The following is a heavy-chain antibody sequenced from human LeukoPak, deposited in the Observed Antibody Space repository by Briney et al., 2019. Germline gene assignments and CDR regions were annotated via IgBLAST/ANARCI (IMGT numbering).Heavy chain of an antibody. J-gene: IGHJ5*02. CDR3: ARDSSGYLSSSFDP. D-gene: IGHD3-22*01. CDR2: IYYSGST. Sequence: SETLSLTCTVSGGSMSSYYWSWIRQPPGKGLEWIGSIYYSGSTYYNPSLKSRVTISVDTSRNQFSLKLSSVTAADTAVYYCARDSSGYLSSSFDPWGQGTLVTVSS. V-gene: IGHV4-39*07. CDR1: GGSMSSYY.